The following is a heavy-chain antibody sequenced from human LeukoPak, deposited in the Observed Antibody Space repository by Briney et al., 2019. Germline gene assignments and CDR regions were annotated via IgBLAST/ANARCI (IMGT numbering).Heavy chain of an antibody. Sequence: GGSLRLSCAASGFIFSNYGMNWVRQAPGKGLEWVAAISASGSATSYADSVRGRFTISRDNAKNSLYLQMNSLRAEDAAVYYCAGGSGSYYYGMDVWGQGTTVTVSS. CDR3: AGGSGSYYYGMDV. J-gene: IGHJ6*02. V-gene: IGHV3-21*01. D-gene: IGHD3-10*01. CDR1: GFIFSNYG. CDR2: ISASGSAT.